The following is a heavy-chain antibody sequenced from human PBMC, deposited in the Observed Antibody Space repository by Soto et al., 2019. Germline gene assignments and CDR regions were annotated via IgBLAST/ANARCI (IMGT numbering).Heavy chain of an antibody. CDR2: ISSSSSTI. V-gene: IGHV3-48*01. D-gene: IGHD4-17*01. CDR3: ARGKDDYGDYLVDP. CDR1: GFTFSSYS. J-gene: IGHJ5*02. Sequence: GGSLRLSCAASGFTFSSYSMNWVRQAPGKGLEWVSYISSSSSTIYYADSVKGRFTISRDNAKNSLYLQMNSLRAEDTAVYYCARGKDDYGDYLVDPWGQGTLVTVSS.